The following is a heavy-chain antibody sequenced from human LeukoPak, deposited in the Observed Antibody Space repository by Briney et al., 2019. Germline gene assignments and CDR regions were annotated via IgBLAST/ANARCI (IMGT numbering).Heavy chain of an antibody. Sequence: PGGSLRLSCAASGFTFSSYWMSWVRQAPGKGLEGVSGISANGDTTKYADSVKGRFTISRDNAKNTVLLQMNSLRADDTAVYYCAKEGRIAAGTGDYFDYWGQGTLVTVSS. J-gene: IGHJ4*02. CDR3: AKEGRIAAGTGDYFDY. CDR2: ISANGDTT. V-gene: IGHV3-23*01. CDR1: GFTFSSYW. D-gene: IGHD6-13*01.